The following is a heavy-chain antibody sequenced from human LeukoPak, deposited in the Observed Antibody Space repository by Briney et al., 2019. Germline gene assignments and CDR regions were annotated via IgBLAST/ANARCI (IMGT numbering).Heavy chain of an antibody. CDR2: INPNSGGT. V-gene: IGHV1-2*02. CDR3: ASLDKGNDVVFDY. D-gene: IGHD1-1*01. CDR1: GYTFTGYY. J-gene: IGHJ4*02. Sequence: ASVKVSCKASGYTFTGYYMHWVRQAPGQGLEWMGWINPNSGGTNYAQKFQGRVTMTRGTSISTAYMEVSRLRYDDTAVYYCASLDKGNDVVFDYWGQGTLVTVSS.